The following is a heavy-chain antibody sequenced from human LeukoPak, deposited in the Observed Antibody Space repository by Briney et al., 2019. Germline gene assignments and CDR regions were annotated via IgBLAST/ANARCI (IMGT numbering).Heavy chain of an antibody. J-gene: IGHJ4*02. D-gene: IGHD6-19*01. CDR2: IRSKANSYPA. CDR1: GFTFSGSA. CDR3: TRPPPPLGGSYDRPPFDY. V-gene: IGHV3-73*01. Sequence: PGGSLRLSCAASGFTFSGSAMHWVRQASGKGLEWVGRIRSKANSYPAAYAASVKGGFTISIDESKNTAYLQMNSLNTEDTAVYYCTRPPPPLGGSYDRPPFDYWGQGTLVTVSS.